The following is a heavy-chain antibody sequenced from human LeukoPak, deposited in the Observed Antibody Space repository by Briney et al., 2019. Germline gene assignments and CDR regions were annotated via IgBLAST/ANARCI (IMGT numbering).Heavy chain of an antibody. V-gene: IGHV4-39*07. D-gene: IGHD3-9*01. Sequence: SETLSLTCTVSGVSISSSNSYWGWIRQPPGKGLEWIGSIYYSGSTYYNPSLKSRVTISVDTSKNQFSLKLSSVTAADTAVYYCARWAEKGYYDILTGYSKYYFDYWGQGTLVTVSS. CDR1: GVSISSSNSY. J-gene: IGHJ4*02. CDR2: IYYSGST. CDR3: ARWAEKGYYDILTGYSKYYFDY.